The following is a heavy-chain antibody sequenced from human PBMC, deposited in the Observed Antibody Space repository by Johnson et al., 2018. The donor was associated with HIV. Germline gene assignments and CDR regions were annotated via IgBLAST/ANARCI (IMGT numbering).Heavy chain of an antibody. Sequence: QVQLVESGGGVVQPGRSLRLSCAASGFTFSSYAMHWVRQAPGKGLEWVAVISYDGSNKYYADSVKGRFTISRDNSKNTLYLQMNSLRAEDTAVYYCARGVVRTMIVVVITEAFDIWGQGTMVTVSS. CDR1: GFTFSSYA. J-gene: IGHJ3*02. CDR2: ISYDGSNK. V-gene: IGHV3-30-3*01. D-gene: IGHD3-22*01. CDR3: ARGVVRTMIVVVITEAFDI.